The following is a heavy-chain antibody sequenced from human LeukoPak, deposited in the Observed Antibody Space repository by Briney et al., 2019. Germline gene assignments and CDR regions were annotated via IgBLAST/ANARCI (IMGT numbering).Heavy chain of an antibody. J-gene: IGHJ4*02. Sequence: GRSLRLSCAASGFTFDDYAMHWVRQAPGKGLEWVANIEQDGSEKYYVDSVKGRFTISRDNSKNTLYLQMNSLRAEDTAVYYCARGVDYGDYLDYWGQGTLVTVSS. CDR1: GFTFDDYA. CDR3: ARGVDYGDYLDY. D-gene: IGHD4-17*01. CDR2: IEQDGSEK. V-gene: IGHV3-7*01.